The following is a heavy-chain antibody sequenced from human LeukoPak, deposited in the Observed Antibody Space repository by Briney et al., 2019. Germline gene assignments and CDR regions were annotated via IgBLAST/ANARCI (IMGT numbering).Heavy chain of an antibody. D-gene: IGHD2-8*01. CDR2: IYYSGST. Sequence: ASETMSLTCTVSGGSISSYYWSWIRQPPGKGLEWIGYIYYSGSTNYNPSLKSRVTISVDTSKNQFSLKLSSVTAADTAVYYCARLVYDYYLDYWGQETVLTVSS. V-gene: IGHV4-59*08. CDR3: ARLVYDYYLDY. J-gene: IGHJ4*02. CDR1: GGSISSYY.